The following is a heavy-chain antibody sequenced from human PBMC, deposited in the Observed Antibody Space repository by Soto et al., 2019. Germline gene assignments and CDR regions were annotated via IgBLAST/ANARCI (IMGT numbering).Heavy chain of an antibody. CDR3: ARGRFGITMIVVPSNWFDP. Sequence: GGSLRLSCAASGFTFSSYEMNWVRQAPGKGLEWVSYISSSGSTIYYADSVKGRFTISRDNAKNSLYLQMNSLRAEDTAVYYCARGRFGITMIVVPSNWFDPWGQGTLVTVSS. CDR2: ISSSGSTI. CDR1: GFTFSSYE. D-gene: IGHD3-22*01. J-gene: IGHJ5*02. V-gene: IGHV3-48*03.